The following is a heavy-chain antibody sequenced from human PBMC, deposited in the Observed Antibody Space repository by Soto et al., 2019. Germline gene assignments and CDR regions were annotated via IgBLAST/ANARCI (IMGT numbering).Heavy chain of an antibody. Sequence: GGSLRLSCAASGFTVSSNYMSWVRRAPGKGLEWVSVIYSGGSTCYADSVKGRFTISRDNSKNTLYLQMNSLRAEDTAVYYCARGLGYCSGGSCYPGVFDYWGQGTLVTVSS. D-gene: IGHD2-15*01. J-gene: IGHJ4*02. CDR3: ARGLGYCSGGSCYPGVFDY. V-gene: IGHV3-66*01. CDR1: GFTVSSNY. CDR2: IYSGGST.